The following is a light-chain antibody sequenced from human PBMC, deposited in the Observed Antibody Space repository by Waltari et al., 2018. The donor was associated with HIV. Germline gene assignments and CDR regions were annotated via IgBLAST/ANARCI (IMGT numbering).Light chain of an antibody. CDR1: QSLTAN. CDR3: QQNIHWPPYT. CDR2: GAS. J-gene: IGKJ2*01. V-gene: IGKV3-15*01. Sequence: LTQSPANLSVSPGVRGTLSCRASQSLTANVAWYQQRPGQAPRLLIYGASSRATDIPARFTGSGSGTDYTLTISSVQSEDSAVYYCQQNIHWPPYTFGQGTKL.